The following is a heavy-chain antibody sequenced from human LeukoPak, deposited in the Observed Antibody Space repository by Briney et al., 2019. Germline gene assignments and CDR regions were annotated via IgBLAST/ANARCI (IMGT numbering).Heavy chain of an antibody. Sequence: PSETLSLTCTVSGGSISSSSYYWGWIRQPPGKGLEWIGSIYYSGSTYYNPSLKSRVTISVDTSKNQFSLKLSSVTAADTAVYYCARGDIVVVPAVPFYWFDPWGQGTLVTVSS. CDR3: ARGDIVVVPAVPFYWFDP. CDR2: IYYSGST. D-gene: IGHD2-2*01. CDR1: GGSISSSSYY. V-gene: IGHV4-39*01. J-gene: IGHJ5*02.